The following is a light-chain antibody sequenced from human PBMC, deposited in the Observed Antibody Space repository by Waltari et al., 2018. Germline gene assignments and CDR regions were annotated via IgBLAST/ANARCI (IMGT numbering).Light chain of an antibody. J-gene: IGKJ1*01. CDR1: QSISTY. CDR3: QQSDSLPWT. CDR2: GAS. V-gene: IGKV1-39*01. Sequence: DIQMTQSPSSLSASVGDRVTITCRASQSISTYLSWYQQKPGKAPNLLIYGASNLQSGVPSRFSGRGSGTDFTLTISSQQPEDFANYYCQQSDSLPWTFGQGTKVEIK.